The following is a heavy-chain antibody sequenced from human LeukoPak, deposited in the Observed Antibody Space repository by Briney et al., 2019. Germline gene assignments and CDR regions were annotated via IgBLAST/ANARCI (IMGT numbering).Heavy chain of an antibody. D-gene: IGHD3-22*01. J-gene: IGHJ4*02. V-gene: IGHV4-59*08. CDR1: GGSISSYY. Sequence: PSETLSLTCTVSGGSISSYYWSWIRQPPRKGLEWIGYIYYSGSTNYNPSLKSRVTISVDTSKNQFSLKLSSVAAADTAVYYCARGGGYYYLDFWGQGTLVTVSS. CDR2: IYYSGST. CDR3: ARGGGYYYLDF.